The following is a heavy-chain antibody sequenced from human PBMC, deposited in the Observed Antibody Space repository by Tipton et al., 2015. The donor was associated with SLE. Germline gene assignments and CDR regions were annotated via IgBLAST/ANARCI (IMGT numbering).Heavy chain of an antibody. D-gene: IGHD1-1*01. J-gene: IGHJ4*02. Sequence: SLRLSCAASGFTFSSYAMHWVRQAAGKGLEWVAIISYDGSNKYNADSVKGRFTISRDNSKNTLYLQMNSLRADDTAVYYCAREGNWNGEFDYWGQGTLVTVSS. CDR3: AREGNWNGEFDY. CDR1: GFTFSSYA. CDR2: ISYDGSNK. V-gene: IGHV3-30*04.